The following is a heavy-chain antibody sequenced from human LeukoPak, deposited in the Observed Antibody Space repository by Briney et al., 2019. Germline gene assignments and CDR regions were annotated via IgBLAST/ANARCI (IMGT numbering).Heavy chain of an antibody. CDR2: IDPSDSYT. V-gene: IGHV5-10-1*01. CDR3: ARHRGAVAGDFDY. J-gene: IGHJ4*02. D-gene: IGHD6-19*01. Sequence: LGESLKIPCKGSGYSFTSYWITWVRQMPGKGLEWMGRIDPSDSYTNYSPSFQGHVTISADKSISTAYLQWSSLKASDTAMYYCARHRGAVAGDFDYWGQGTLVTVSS. CDR1: GYSFTSYW.